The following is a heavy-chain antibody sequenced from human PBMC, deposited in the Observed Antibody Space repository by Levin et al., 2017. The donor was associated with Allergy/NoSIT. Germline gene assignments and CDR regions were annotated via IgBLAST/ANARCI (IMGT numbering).Heavy chain of an antibody. CDR2: INHSGST. Sequence: PSETLSLTCAVYGGSFSGYYWSWIRQPPGKGLEWIGEINHSGSTNYNPSLKSRVTISVDTSKNQFSLKLSSVTAADTAVYYCASSPPLEYSSSWLRGSAYYYYGMDVWGQGTTVTVSS. D-gene: IGHD6-13*01. J-gene: IGHJ6*02. CDR1: GGSFSGYY. CDR3: ASSPPLEYSSSWLRGSAYYYYGMDV. V-gene: IGHV4-34*01.